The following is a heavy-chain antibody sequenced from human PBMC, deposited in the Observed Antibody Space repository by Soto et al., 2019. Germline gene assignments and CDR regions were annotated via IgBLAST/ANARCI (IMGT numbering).Heavy chain of an antibody. V-gene: IGHV3-23*01. CDR2: ISGSGGST. CDR3: AKDLWDCSSTSCYPNWFDP. Sequence: GGSLRLSCAASGFTVSSYAMSWVRQAPGKGLEWVSAISGSGGSTYYADSVKGRFTISRDNSKNTLYLQMNSLRAEDTAVYYCAKDLWDCSSTSCYPNWFDPWGQGTLVTVSS. J-gene: IGHJ5*02. CDR1: GFTVSSYA. D-gene: IGHD2-2*01.